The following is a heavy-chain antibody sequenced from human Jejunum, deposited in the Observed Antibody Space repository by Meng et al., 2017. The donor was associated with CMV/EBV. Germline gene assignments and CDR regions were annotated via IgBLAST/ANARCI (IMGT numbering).Heavy chain of an antibody. J-gene: IGHJ6*02. CDR3: ARSDYSLTYYYGLDV. D-gene: IGHD4-11*01. CDR2: IYYSGSPSYSRTT. Sequence: CYWNWIRQHPGKGLEWIGYIYYSGSPSYSRTTYYKPSLKSRVIISVDTSKSQFSLRLSSVTAADTAVYYCARSDYSLTYYYGLDVWGQGTTVTVSS. CDR1: CY. V-gene: IGHV4-31*02.